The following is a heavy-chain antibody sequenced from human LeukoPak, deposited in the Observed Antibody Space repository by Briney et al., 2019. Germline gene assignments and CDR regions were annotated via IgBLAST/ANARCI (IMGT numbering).Heavy chain of an antibody. CDR2: ISGSGGST. J-gene: IGHJ4*02. CDR1: GFTYSSYA. CDR3: AKGGLGCSSTSCFDY. D-gene: IGHD2-2*01. Sequence: GGSLRLSCAVSGFTYSSYAMSWVRQAPGKGLEWVSSISGSGGSTYYADSVKGRFTISRDNSKNTLYLQMNSLRAEDTAVYYCAKGGLGCSSTSCFDYWGLGTLVTVSS. V-gene: IGHV3-23*01.